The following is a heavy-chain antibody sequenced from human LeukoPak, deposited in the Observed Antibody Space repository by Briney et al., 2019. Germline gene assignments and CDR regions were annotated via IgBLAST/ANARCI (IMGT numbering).Heavy chain of an antibody. CDR3: AKSTFGELLGWFDP. D-gene: IGHD3-10*01. V-gene: IGHV3-9*01. J-gene: IGHJ5*02. CDR2: ISWNSGSI. Sequence: SGGSLRLSCAASGFTFDDYAMHWVRQAPGKGLEWVSGISWNSGSIGYADSVKGRFTISRDNAKNSLYLQTNSLRAEDTALYYCAKSTFGELLGWFDPWGQGTLVTVSS. CDR1: GFTFDDYA.